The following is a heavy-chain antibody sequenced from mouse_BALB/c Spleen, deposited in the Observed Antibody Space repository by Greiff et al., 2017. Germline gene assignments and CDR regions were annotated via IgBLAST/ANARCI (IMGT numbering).Heavy chain of an antibody. V-gene: IGHV3-6*02. CDR3: ARGNPTYYYGSSSYAMDY. D-gene: IGHD1-1*01. Sequence: VQLKESGPGLVKPSQSLSLTCSVTGYSITSGYYWNWIRQFPGNKLEWMGYISYDGSNNYNPSLKNRISITRDTSKNQFFLKLNSVTTEDTATYYCARGNPTYYYGSSSYAMDYWGQGTSVTVSS. CDR1: GYSITSGYY. J-gene: IGHJ4*01. CDR2: ISYDGSN.